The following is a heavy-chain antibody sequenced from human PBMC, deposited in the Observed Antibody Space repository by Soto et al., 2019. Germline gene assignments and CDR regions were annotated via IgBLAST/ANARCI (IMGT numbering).Heavy chain of an antibody. CDR3: ARDEYQLLIYYYYGMDV. V-gene: IGHV3-30-3*01. J-gene: IGHJ6*02. Sequence: PGGSLRLSCAASGFTFSSYAMHWVRQAPGKGLEWVAVISYDGSNKYYADSVKGRFTISRDNSKNTLYLQMNSLRAEDTAVYYCARDEYQLLIYYYYGMDVWGQGTTVTAP. CDR2: ISYDGSNK. D-gene: IGHD2-2*01. CDR1: GFTFSSYA.